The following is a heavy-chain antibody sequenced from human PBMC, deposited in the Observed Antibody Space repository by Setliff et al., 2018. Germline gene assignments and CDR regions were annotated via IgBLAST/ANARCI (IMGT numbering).Heavy chain of an antibody. CDR3: ARMAVRVASRPSRPLDYYYYMDF. CDR2: INYRGNT. V-gene: IGHV4-39*02. Sequence: SETLSLTCTVSGGPISSSNYYWGWIRQPPGKGLEWIGSINYRGNTHDNPSLRSRVIMSVDTSKSHFSLRLSSLTAADTAVYYCARMAVRVASRPSRPLDYYYYMDFWGKGATVTVSS. J-gene: IGHJ6*03. CDR1: GGPISSSNYY. D-gene: IGHD6-6*01.